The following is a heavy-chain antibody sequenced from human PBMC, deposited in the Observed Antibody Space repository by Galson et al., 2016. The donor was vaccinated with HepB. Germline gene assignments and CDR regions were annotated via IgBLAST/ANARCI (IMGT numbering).Heavy chain of an antibody. Sequence: SVKVSCKASGGTFSSYAVTWVRQAPGQGLKWMGGFIPLFGTSHYAQKFQDRVTLSADESTRTAYMELSSLRSEDTAVYYCARPRDYYGSGQDPYYGMDVWGQGTPVTVSS. V-gene: IGHV1-69*13. CDR2: FIPLFGTS. CDR3: ARPRDYYGSGQDPYYGMDV. J-gene: IGHJ6*01. CDR1: GGTFSSYA. D-gene: IGHD3-10*01.